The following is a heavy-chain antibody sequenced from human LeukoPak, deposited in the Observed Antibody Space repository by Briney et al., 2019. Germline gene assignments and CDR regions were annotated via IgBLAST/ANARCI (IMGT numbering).Heavy chain of an antibody. J-gene: IGHJ3*02. CDR1: GYTFTSYG. Sequence: ASVKVSCKASGYTFTSYGISWVRQAPGQGLEWMGWISAYNGNTNYAQKLQGRVTMTTDTSTSTAYIELRSLRSDDTAVYYCARDEHYDSSGYSDAFDIWGQGTMVTVSS. CDR2: ISAYNGNT. CDR3: ARDEHYDSSGYSDAFDI. V-gene: IGHV1-18*01. D-gene: IGHD3-22*01.